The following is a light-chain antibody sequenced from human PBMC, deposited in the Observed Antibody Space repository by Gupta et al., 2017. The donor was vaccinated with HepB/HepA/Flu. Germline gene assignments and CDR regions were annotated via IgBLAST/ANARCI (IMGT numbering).Light chain of an antibody. CDR1: QSVSSY. CDR2: DAS. V-gene: IGKV3-11*01. CDR3: QQRSNWPLGS. J-gene: IGKJ2*04. Sequence: EIVLTQSPATLSLSPGERATLSCRASQSVSSYLAWYQQKPGQAPRLLIYDASNRATGIPARFSGSGSGTDFTLTISSLEPEDVAVYYCQQRSNWPLGSFGQGTKLEIK.